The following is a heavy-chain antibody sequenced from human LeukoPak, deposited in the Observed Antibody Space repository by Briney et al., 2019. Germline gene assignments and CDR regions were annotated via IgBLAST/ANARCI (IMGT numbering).Heavy chain of an antibody. CDR1: GFIFSYYG. V-gene: IGHV3-48*04. CDR2: IISSGSNK. D-gene: IGHD4-23*01. CDR3: ARAPAYGGNPGSLDY. Sequence: GGSLTLSCTVSGFIFSYYGMNGVGRAPGRGGEWVSYIISSGSNKYNADAVKGRFTISRDNAKNSLYLQMNSLRAEDTAVYYCARAPAYGGNPGSLDYWGQGTLVTVSS. J-gene: IGHJ4*02.